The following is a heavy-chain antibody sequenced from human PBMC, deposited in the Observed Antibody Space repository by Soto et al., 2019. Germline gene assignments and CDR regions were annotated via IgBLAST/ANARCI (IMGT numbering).Heavy chain of an antibody. CDR2: ISYDGSRT. Sequence: GGSLRLSCAASGFSFSSYSMHWVRQAPGKGLEWVALISYDGSRTQYADSVKGRFTITRDNSRNTLHLQMDSLRAEDTAVYYCARETTGHYFDSWGQGTLVTVSS. CDR3: ARETTGHYFDS. CDR1: GFSFSSYS. V-gene: IGHV3-30-3*01. D-gene: IGHD7-27*01. J-gene: IGHJ4*02.